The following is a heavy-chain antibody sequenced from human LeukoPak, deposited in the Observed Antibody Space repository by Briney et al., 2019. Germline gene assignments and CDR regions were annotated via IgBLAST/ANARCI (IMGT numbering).Heavy chain of an antibody. V-gene: IGHV4-34*01. CDR3: ARAERDITGTTSHYFDY. CDR2: INHSGST. D-gene: IGHD1-7*01. J-gene: IGHJ4*02. Sequence: SETLSLTCAVYGGSFSGYYWSWIRQPPGKGLEWIGEINHSGSTNYNPSLKSRVTISVDTSKNQFSLKLSSVTAADTAVYYCARAERDITGTTSHYFDYWGQGTLVTVSS. CDR1: GGSFSGYY.